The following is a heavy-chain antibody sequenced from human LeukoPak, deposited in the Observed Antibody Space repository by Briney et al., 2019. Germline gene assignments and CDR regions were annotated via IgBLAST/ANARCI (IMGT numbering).Heavy chain of an antibody. D-gene: IGHD4-17*01. V-gene: IGHV1-24*01. CDR2: FDPEDGET. CDR1: GYTLTELS. Sequence: ASVKVSCKVSGYTLTELSMHWVRQAPGKRLEWMGGFDPEDGETIYAQKFQGRVTMTEDTSTDTAYMELSSLRSEDTAVYYCATAQTTVTTWWYDYWGQGTLVTVSS. J-gene: IGHJ4*02. CDR3: ATAQTTVTTWWYDY.